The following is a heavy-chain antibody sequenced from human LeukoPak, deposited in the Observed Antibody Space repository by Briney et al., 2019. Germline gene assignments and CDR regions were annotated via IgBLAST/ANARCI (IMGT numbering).Heavy chain of an antibody. CDR1: GGSISSSYSY. D-gene: IGHD3-10*01. CDR3: ARGLWFGDENPPYFDY. Sequence: SETLPLTCTVSGGSISSSYSYWGWIRQPAGKGLEWIGRIYTSESTNYNPSLKSRVTISVDTSRNQFSLKLSSVTAADTAVYYCARGLWFGDENPPYFDYWGQGILVTVSS. V-gene: IGHV4-61*02. CDR2: IYTSEST. J-gene: IGHJ4*02.